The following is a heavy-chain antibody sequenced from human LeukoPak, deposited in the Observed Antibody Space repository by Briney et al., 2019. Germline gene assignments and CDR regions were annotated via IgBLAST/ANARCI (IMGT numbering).Heavy chain of an antibody. CDR2: INTNTGNP. V-gene: IGHV7-4-1*02. CDR1: GYTFTSYA. D-gene: IGHD3-16*02. Sequence: ASVKVSCKASGYTFTSYAMNWVRQAPGQGLEWMGWINTNTGNPTYAQGFTGRFVFSLDTSVSTAYLQISSLKAEDTAVYYCARVWSGVIDYYYYMDVWGKGTTVTVS. J-gene: IGHJ6*03. CDR3: ARVWSGVIDYYYYMDV.